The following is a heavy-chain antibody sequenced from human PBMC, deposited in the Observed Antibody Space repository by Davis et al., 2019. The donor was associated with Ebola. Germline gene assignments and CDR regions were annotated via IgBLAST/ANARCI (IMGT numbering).Heavy chain of an antibody. CDR3: ARDLSWILFDY. V-gene: IGHV3-74*01. J-gene: IGHJ4*02. CDR2: IKTDGITT. D-gene: IGHD2-2*03. Sequence: GESLKISCAASGFTFSSYWMHWVRQAPGKGLVWVSRIKTDGITTIYADSVKGRFTISRDNAKNTLYLQMNSLRAEDTAVYYCARDLSWILFDYWGQGTLVTVSS. CDR1: GFTFSSYW.